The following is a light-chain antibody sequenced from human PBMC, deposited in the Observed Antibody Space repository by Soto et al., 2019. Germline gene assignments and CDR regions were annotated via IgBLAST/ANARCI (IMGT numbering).Light chain of an antibody. Sequence: QSALTQPASVSGSPGQSITISCTVTSSDLAIYNYVSWYQQQPGKAPKLMIYQVTNRPSGVSNRFSGSRSGNTASLTISGLQAEDEAEYYCSSYTDSSNYVFGTGTKLTVL. J-gene: IGLJ1*01. V-gene: IGLV2-14*01. CDR3: SSYTDSSNYV. CDR2: QVT. CDR1: SSDLAIYNY.